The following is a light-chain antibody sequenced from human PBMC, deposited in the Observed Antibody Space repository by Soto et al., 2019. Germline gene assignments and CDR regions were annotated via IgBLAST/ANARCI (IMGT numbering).Light chain of an antibody. CDR2: SDY. CDR3: AAWDVSLNAIL. CDR1: SSNIGSNV. J-gene: IGLJ2*01. V-gene: IGLV1-44*01. Sequence: QSVLSQPPSASGTPGQRVTISCSGRSSNIGSNVVNWYQQFPGTAPKLLIYSDYQRPSGVPDRFSGSRSGTSASLAISGLQSEDEADYYCAAWDVSLNAILFGGVTKLTVL.